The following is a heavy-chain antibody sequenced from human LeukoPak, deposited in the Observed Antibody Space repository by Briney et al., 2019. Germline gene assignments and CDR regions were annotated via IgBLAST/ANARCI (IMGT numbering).Heavy chain of an antibody. V-gene: IGHV1-2*02. CDR3: ARGYIAAAGIDY. Sequence: ASVKVSCKASGYTFTSYYIHWVRQASGQGLEWMGWINPNSGGTNYAQKFQGRVTVTRDTSINTTYMQFSSLRSDDTAVYYCARGYIAAAGIDYWGQGTLVTVSS. CDR1: GYTFTSYY. CDR2: INPNSGGT. J-gene: IGHJ4*02. D-gene: IGHD6-13*01.